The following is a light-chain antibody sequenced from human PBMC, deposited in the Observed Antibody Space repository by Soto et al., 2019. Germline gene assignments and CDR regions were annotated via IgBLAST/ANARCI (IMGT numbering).Light chain of an antibody. J-gene: IGKJ1*01. Sequence: DLPMTQSPSSLSASVGDRVTITCQASQDISNYLNWYQQKPGKAPKLLIYDASKLETGVPSRFSGSGSGTDFTFTISSLQPEDIATYYCQQYDNLPRTFGQGTKVEIK. CDR3: QQYDNLPRT. V-gene: IGKV1-33*01. CDR2: DAS. CDR1: QDISNY.